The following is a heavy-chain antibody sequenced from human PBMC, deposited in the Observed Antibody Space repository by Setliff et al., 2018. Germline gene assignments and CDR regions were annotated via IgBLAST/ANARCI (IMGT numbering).Heavy chain of an antibody. J-gene: IGHJ4*02. Sequence: PSETLSLTCSVSGESFTNNYWSWIRQSPGKGLEWIGEANHSGSTSYNPSLKGRLSMSVDTSTNQFSLRLTSVTAADTGVYYCRSWSHHYRTDFWGQGTLVPVST. V-gene: IGHV4-34*01. CDR3: RSWSHHYRTDF. CDR2: ANHSGST. D-gene: IGHD3-16*02. CDR1: GESFTNNY.